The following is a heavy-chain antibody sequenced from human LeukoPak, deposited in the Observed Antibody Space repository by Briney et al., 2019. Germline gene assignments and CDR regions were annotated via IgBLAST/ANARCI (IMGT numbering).Heavy chain of an antibody. Sequence: SETLSLTCTVSGGSISTYYWSWIRQPPGKGLEWIGCVYYSGSTNYNPSLKSRGTMSVDTSKNQFSLKLSSVTAADMAVYYCARGSITVVPAFDIWGQGTMVTVSS. V-gene: IGHV4-59*12. CDR1: GGSISTYY. D-gene: IGHD4-23*01. CDR3: ARGSITVVPAFDI. J-gene: IGHJ3*02. CDR2: VYYSGST.